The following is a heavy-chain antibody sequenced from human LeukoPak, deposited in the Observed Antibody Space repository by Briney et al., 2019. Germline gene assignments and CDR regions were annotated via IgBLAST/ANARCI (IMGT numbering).Heavy chain of an antibody. Sequence: SETLSLTCTVSGGSISRFFWSWIRQPPGKGLEWIGSMHYSGDTKYNPSLKSRVSLSVDTSKQQFSLRLSSVTAADTAVYYCASDLELERNRWNYFESWGQGTLVTVSS. CDR3: ASDLELERNRWNYFES. D-gene: IGHD1-1*01. J-gene: IGHJ4*02. V-gene: IGHV4-59*01. CDR2: MHYSGDT. CDR1: GGSISRFF.